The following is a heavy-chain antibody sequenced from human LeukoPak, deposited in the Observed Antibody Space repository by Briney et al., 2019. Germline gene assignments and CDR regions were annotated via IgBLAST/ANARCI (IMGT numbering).Heavy chain of an antibody. J-gene: IGHJ4*02. CDR2: ISSSSSYI. CDR3: ARELSQYYDFWSGSDY. V-gene: IGHV3-21*01. Sequence: PGGSLRLSSAASGFTFSSYSMNWVRQAPGKGLEWVSSISSSSSYIYYADSVKGRFTISRDNAKNSLYLQMNSLRAEDTAVYYCARELSQYYDFWSGSDYWGQGTLVTVSS. CDR1: GFTFSSYS. D-gene: IGHD3-3*01.